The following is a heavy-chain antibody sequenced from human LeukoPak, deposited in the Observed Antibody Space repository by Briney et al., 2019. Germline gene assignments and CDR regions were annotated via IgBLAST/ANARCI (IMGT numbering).Heavy chain of an antibody. CDR1: GFTFSSYS. Sequence: GGSLRLPCAASGFTFSSYSMNWVRQAPGKGLEWVSYISSSSSTIYYADSVKGRFTISRDNAKNSLYLQMNSLRDEDTAVYYCARGLWFGEEGSLDYWGQGTLVTVSS. V-gene: IGHV3-48*02. J-gene: IGHJ4*02. CDR2: ISSSSSTI. D-gene: IGHD3-10*01. CDR3: ARGLWFGEEGSLDY.